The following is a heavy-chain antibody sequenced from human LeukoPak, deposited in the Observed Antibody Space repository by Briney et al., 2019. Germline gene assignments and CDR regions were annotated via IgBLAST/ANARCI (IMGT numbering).Heavy chain of an antibody. Sequence: GGSLRLSSAASGFTFDDYAMHWVRHAPGKGLEWVSGISWNSGSIGYADSVKGRFTISRDNAKNSLYLQMNSLRAEDTALYYCAKDSGRIVVHYYFDYWGQGTLVTVSS. CDR2: ISWNSGSI. D-gene: IGHD1-26*01. J-gene: IGHJ4*02. V-gene: IGHV3-9*01. CDR3: AKDSGRIVVHYYFDY. CDR1: GFTFDDYA.